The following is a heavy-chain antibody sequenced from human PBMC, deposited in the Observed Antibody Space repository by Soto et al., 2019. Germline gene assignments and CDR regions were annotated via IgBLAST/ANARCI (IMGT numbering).Heavy chain of an antibody. D-gene: IGHD6-19*01. J-gene: IGHJ4*02. CDR1: GFTFSSYG. V-gene: IGHV3-33*01. Sequence: GGSLRLSCAASGFTFSSYGMHWVRQAPGKGLEWVAVIWYDGSNKYYADSVKGRFTISRDNSKNTLYLQMNSLRAEDTAVYYCAREQSQWLVMYYFDYWGQGTLVTVSS. CDR3: AREQSQWLVMYYFDY. CDR2: IWYDGSNK.